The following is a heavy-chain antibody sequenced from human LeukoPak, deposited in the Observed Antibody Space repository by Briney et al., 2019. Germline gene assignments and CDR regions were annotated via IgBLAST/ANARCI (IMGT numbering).Heavy chain of an antibody. D-gene: IGHD3-22*01. Sequence: GGSLRLSCAASGFTFDDYGMSWVRQAPGKGLEWVSGINWNGGSTGYADSVKGRFTISRDNAKNSLYLQMNSLRAEGTALYYCARDLGEYYYDSSGYPGPVDYWGQGTLVTVSS. CDR3: ARDLGEYYYDSSGYPGPVDY. V-gene: IGHV3-20*04. CDR1: GFTFDDYG. J-gene: IGHJ4*02. CDR2: INWNGGST.